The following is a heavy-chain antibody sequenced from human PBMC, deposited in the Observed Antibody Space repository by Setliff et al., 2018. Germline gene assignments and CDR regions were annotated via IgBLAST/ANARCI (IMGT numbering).Heavy chain of an antibody. CDR2: ISAYNGHT. Sequence: AASVKVSCKASGYNFAESIVSWVRQAPGQGLEWMGWISAYNGHTYSAQKFQARVTLTTDTSTNMAYMELRGLRSDDTAIYYCLRLVRYCTTIARHRTLGEEVWGQGTLVTVSS. CDR3: LRLVRYCTTIARHRTLGEEV. CDR1: GYNFAESI. V-gene: IGHV1-18*01. J-gene: IGHJ4*02. D-gene: IGHD2-8*01.